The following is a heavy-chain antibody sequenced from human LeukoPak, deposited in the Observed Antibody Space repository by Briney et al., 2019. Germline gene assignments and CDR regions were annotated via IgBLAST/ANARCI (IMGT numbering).Heavy chain of an antibody. CDR2: ISSNGGST. CDR3: LGLYDY. D-gene: IGHD2/OR15-2a*01. J-gene: IGHJ4*02. Sequence: GGSLRLSCSASGFTFSSYGTHWVRQAPGKGLEYVSAISSNGGSTYYADSVKGRFTISRDNSKNTLYLQMSSLRSEDTAVYYCLGLYDYWGQGILVTVSS. V-gene: IGHV3-64D*09. CDR1: GFTFSSYG.